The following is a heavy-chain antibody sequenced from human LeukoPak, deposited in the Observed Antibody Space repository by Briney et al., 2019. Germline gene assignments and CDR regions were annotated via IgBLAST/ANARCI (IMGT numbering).Heavy chain of an antibody. J-gene: IGHJ6*02. V-gene: IGHV3-72*01. CDR3: LRGPAGYGAAGSPNYYFPMDV. Sequence: GGSLRLSCAVSGFTFSDHYMERVRQAPGKGREWVARSRNSTNSYTTKYAASVEGRFTVSRDDSQKSLHLQMNGLTTEDTAVYYCLRGPAGYGAAGSPNYYFPMDVWGQGTTVTVSS. CDR1: GFTFSDHY. CDR2: SRNSTNSYTT. D-gene: IGHD5-12*01.